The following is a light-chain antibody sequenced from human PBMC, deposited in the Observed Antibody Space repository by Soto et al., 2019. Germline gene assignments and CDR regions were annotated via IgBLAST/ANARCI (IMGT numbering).Light chain of an antibody. Sequence: QSALTQPPSASGSPGQSVTISCTGTSSDVGGYNYVSWYQQHPGKAPKLMIYEVSKRPSGVPDRFSGSKSGNTASLTVSGLQAEDEADYYCSSYAGSNNLGVFGTGTKXXVL. V-gene: IGLV2-8*01. CDR2: EVS. CDR1: SSDVGGYNY. J-gene: IGLJ1*01. CDR3: SSYAGSNNLGV.